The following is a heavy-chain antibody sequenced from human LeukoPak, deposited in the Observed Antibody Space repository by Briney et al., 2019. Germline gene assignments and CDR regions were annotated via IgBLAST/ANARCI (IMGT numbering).Heavy chain of an antibody. V-gene: IGHV3-9*01. CDR2: ISWNSGSI. CDR1: GFTFDDYA. J-gene: IGHJ4*02. D-gene: IGHD3-22*01. CDR3: AKAADSSGYYYNY. Sequence: PGGSLRLSCAASGFTFDDYAMHWVRQAPGKGLEWVSGISWNSGSIGYADSVKGRFTISRDNAKNSLYLQMNSLRAEDTALYYCAKAADSSGYYYNYWGQGTLVTVSS.